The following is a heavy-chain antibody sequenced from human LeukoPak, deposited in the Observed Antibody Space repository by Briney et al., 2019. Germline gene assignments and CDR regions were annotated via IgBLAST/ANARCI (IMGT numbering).Heavy chain of an antibody. CDR3: AKSGAGRYYYYYGMDV. D-gene: IGHD6-19*01. CDR2: IYSGGST. Sequence: PGGSLRLSCAASGFTVSSNYMSWVRQAPGKGLEWVSVIYSGGSTYYADSVKGRFTISRDTSKNTLYLQMNSLRVEDTAVYYCAKSGAGRYYYYYGMDVWGQGTTVTVSS. CDR1: GFTVSSNY. V-gene: IGHV3-53*01. J-gene: IGHJ6*02.